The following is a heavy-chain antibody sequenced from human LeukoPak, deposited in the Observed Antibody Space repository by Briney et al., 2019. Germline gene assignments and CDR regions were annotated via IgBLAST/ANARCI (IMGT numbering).Heavy chain of an antibody. V-gene: IGHV1-2*02. CDR2: INPNSGGT. D-gene: IGHD2/OR15-2a*01. CDR3: ARGGYSTTWGVSDY. J-gene: IGHJ4*02. CDR1: GYTFTGYS. Sequence: ASVKVSCTASGYTFTGYSLHWVRQAPGQGLEWVGWINPNSGGTSSAQKFQGRVTMTRDTSLSTAYMELSRLGSDDTAIFYCARGGYSTTWGVSDYWGQGTLVTVSS.